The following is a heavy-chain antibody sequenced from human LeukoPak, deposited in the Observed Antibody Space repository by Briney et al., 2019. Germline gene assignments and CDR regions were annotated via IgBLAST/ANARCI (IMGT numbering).Heavy chain of an antibody. J-gene: IGHJ4*02. Sequence: GGSLRLSCAASGFIFSSYWMHWVRQAPGKGLVWVSRINSDGSSTSYADSVKGRFTVSRDNAKNTLYLQMNSLRAEDTAVYYCARDINYYDSSGYYKDYWGQGTLVTVSS. CDR3: ARDINYYDSSGYYKDY. D-gene: IGHD3-22*01. CDR1: GFIFSSYW. CDR2: INSDGSST. V-gene: IGHV3-74*01.